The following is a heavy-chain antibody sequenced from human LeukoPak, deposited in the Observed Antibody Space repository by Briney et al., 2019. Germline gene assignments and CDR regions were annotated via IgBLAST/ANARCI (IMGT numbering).Heavy chain of an antibody. D-gene: IGHD2-2*01. CDR1: GGSFSGYY. J-gene: IGHJ5*02. V-gene: IGHV4-34*01. Sequence: PSETLSLTCAVYGGSFSGYYWSWIRQPPGKGLEWIGEINHSGSTNYNPSPKSRVTISVDTSKNQFSLKLSSMTAADTAVYYCTRGWRYCSSTSCPTGWFDPWGQGTLVTVSS. CDR3: TRGWRYCSSTSCPTGWFDP. CDR2: INHSGST.